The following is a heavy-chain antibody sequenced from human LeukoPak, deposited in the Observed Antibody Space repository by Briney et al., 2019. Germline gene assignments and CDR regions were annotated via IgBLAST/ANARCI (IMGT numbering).Heavy chain of an antibody. Sequence: SETLSLTCAVYGGSFSGYYWSWIRQPPGKGLEWIGEINHSGSTNYNPSLKSRVTISVDTSKNQFSLKLSSVTAADTAVYYCARALGYPRWYFDLWGRGTLVTVSS. J-gene: IGHJ2*01. D-gene: IGHD2-2*03. CDR2: INHSGST. CDR1: GGSFSGYY. V-gene: IGHV4-34*01. CDR3: ARALGYPRWYFDL.